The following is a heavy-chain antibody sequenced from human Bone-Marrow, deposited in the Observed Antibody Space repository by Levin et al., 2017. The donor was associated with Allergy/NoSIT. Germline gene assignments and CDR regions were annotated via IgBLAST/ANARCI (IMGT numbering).Heavy chain of an antibody. Sequence: SQTLSLPCTVSGVSISSDYWGWVRQTPGKGLEYIGHIYNSGSTNYNPSLQSRVTISIDTSKNQFSLKLTSVTAADTAVYFCARWRPIDYWGQGILVTVSS. J-gene: IGHJ4*02. V-gene: IGHV4-59*01. CDR1: GVSISSDY. CDR3: ARWRPIDY. CDR2: IYNSGST. D-gene: IGHD5-12*01.